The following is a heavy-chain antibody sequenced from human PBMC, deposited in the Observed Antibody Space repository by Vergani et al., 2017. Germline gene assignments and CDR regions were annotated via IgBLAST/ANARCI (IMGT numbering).Heavy chain of an antibody. CDR3: ARPDRDSGSDWAFDY. CDR1: GGTFSSYT. CDR2: IIPILGIA. D-gene: IGHD1-26*01. V-gene: IGHV1-69*02. Sequence: QVQLVQSGAEVKKPGSSVKVSCKASGGTFSSYTISWVRQAPGQGLEWMGRIIPILGIANYAQKFQGRVTITADKSTSTAYMELSSLRSEDTAVYYCARPDRDSGSDWAFDYWGQGTLVTVSS. J-gene: IGHJ4*02.